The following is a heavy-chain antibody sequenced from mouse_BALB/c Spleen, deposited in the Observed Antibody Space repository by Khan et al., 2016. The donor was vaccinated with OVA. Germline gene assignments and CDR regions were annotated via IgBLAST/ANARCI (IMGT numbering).Heavy chain of an antibody. V-gene: IGHV1-7*01. Sequence: QVHLQQSGAELPKPGASVKMSCKSSAYTFINYWILWVKQRPGQGLEWIGYINPSTGYTEYNKNFKDKATLTADKSSSTAYMPLNRLTSEDTADYYSARRARRCDFDYWGQGTTLTVSS. CDR3: ARRARRCDFDY. D-gene: IGHD3-3*01. CDR1: AYTFINYW. CDR2: INPSTGYT. J-gene: IGHJ2*01.